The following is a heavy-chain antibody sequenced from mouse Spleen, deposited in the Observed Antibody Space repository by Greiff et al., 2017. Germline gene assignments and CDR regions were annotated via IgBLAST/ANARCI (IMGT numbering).Heavy chain of an antibody. CDR1: GFTFSDYY. Sequence: EVKLVESGGGLVQPGGSLKLSCATSGFTFSDYYMYWVRQTPEKRLEWVAYISNGGGSTYYPDTVKGRFTISRDNAKNTLYLQMSRLKSEDTAMYYCARRKGTLFDYWGQGTTLTVSS. CDR2: ISNGGGST. CDR3: ARRKGTLFDY. J-gene: IGHJ2*01. D-gene: IGHD2-14*01. V-gene: IGHV5-12*02.